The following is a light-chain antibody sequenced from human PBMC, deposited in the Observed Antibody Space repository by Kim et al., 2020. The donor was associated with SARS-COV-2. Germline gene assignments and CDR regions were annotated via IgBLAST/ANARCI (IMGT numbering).Light chain of an antibody. CDR1: NSNIGAGYD. J-gene: IGLJ1*01. Sequence: QSVLTQPPSVSGAPGQTVTISCTGSNSNIGAGYDVTWYQQFPGTAPKLLIYGNSNRPSGVPDRFSGSKSGTTVSLAITGLQAEEEADYYCQSYDSSLSGYVFGTGAKVT. CDR3: QSYDSSLSGYV. CDR2: GNS. V-gene: IGLV1-40*01.